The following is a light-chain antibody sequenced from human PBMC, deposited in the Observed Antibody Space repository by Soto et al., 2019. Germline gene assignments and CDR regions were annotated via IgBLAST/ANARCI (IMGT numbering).Light chain of an antibody. CDR3: QQYNNWPAIT. CDR2: GAS. J-gene: IGKJ5*01. CDR1: QSVSSN. V-gene: IGKV3D-15*01. Sequence: EIVMTQSPATPSVSPGERATLSCRASQSVSSNLAWYQQKPGQAPRLLIYGASTRATGIPARFSGSGSGTEFTLTISSLLSEDFAVYYCQQYNNWPAITFGQGTRLEIK.